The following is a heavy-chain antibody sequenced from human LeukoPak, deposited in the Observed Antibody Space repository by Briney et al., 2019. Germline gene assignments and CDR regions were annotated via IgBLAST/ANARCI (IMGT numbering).Heavy chain of an antibody. CDR3: ARVWGSEYDAKTRWVIFQH. D-gene: IGHD3-10*01. J-gene: IGHJ1*01. CDR2: ISADYGNT. CDR1: GYTFTSYG. V-gene: IGHV1-18*01. Sequence: ASVKVSCKASGYTFTSYGISWVRQAPGQGLEWMGWISADYGNTNYAQKFQGRVTMTTDKSTSTAYMEVRSLRSDDTAMYYCARVWGSEYDAKTRWVIFQHWGQGTLVAVSS.